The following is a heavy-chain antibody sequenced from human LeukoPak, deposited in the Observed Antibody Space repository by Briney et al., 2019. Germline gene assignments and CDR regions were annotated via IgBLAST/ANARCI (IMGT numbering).Heavy chain of an antibody. CDR2: IRSKTYGGTI. CDR1: GFTIGDYA. V-gene: IGHV3-49*04. D-gene: IGHD4-11*01. CDR3: SRDRTLYTNYAFDF. Sequence: GGSLRLSCTVYGFTIGDYALSWVRQAPGKGREWVGFIRSKTYGGTIEYAASVKGRFTISSDDSKSIAYLQMNSLKTEDTAVYYCSRDRTLYTNYAFDFWGQGILVTVSS. J-gene: IGHJ4*02.